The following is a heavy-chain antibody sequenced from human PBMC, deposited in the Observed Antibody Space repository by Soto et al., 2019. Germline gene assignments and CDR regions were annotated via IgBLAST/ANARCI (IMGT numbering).Heavy chain of an antibody. CDR3: ARGRYGYY. J-gene: IGHJ4*02. CDR1: GYAFTTYG. V-gene: IGHV1-18*01. CDR2: ISAHNANT. Sequence: QVHLVQSGADVKKPGASVKVSCKGSGYAFTTYGITWVRQAPGQGLEWMGWISAHNANTNYEQKLQGRCTVTRDTSTSTAYMELRSLRSDDTAVYYCARGRYGYYWGQGALVTVSS. D-gene: IGHD1-1*01.